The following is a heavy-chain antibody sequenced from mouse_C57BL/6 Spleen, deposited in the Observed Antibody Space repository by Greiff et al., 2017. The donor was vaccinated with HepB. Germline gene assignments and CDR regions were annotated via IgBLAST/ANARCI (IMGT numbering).Heavy chain of an antibody. D-gene: IGHD4-1*01. CDR2: IDPETGGT. CDR1: GYTFTDYE. Sequence: QVQLKQSGAELVRPGASVTLSCKASGYTFTDYEMHWVKQTPVHGLEWIGAIDPETGGTAYNQKFKGKAILTADKSSSTAYMELRSLTSEDSAVYYCTRWVTGYYFDYWGQGTTLTVSS. V-gene: IGHV1-15*01. J-gene: IGHJ2*01. CDR3: TRWVTGYYFDY.